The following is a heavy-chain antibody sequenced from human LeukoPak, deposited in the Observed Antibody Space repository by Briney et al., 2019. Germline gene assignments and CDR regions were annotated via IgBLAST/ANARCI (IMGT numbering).Heavy chain of an antibody. Sequence: GGTLRLSCAASGFTFSSYGMSWVRQAPGKGLEWVSVIYSGGSTYYADSVKGRFTISRDNSKNTLYLQMNSLRAEDTAVYYCARAPRGTFDPWGQGTLVTVSS. D-gene: IGHD3-10*01. CDR2: IYSGGST. CDR3: ARAPRGTFDP. V-gene: IGHV3-53*01. CDR1: GFTFSSYG. J-gene: IGHJ5*02.